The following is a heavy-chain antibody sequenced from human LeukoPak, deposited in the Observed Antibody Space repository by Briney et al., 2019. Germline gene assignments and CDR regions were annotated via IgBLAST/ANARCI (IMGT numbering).Heavy chain of an antibody. CDR2: IRSKAYGGTT. Sequence: GGCLRLSCTASGFTFGDYAMSWFRQAPGKGLEWVGFIRSKAYGGTTEYAASVKGRFTISRDDSKSIAYLQMNSLKTEDTAVYYCSRTGVGGDDYWGQGTLVTVSS. CDR3: SRTGVGGDDY. V-gene: IGHV3-49*03. D-gene: IGHD1-26*01. J-gene: IGHJ4*02. CDR1: GFTFGDYA.